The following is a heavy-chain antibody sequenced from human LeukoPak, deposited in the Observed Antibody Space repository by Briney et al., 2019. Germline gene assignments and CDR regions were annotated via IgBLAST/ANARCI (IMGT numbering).Heavy chain of an antibody. CDR3: ARVPVSGPGARFDY. Sequence: ASVKVSCKASGYNFTGYYMHWVRQAPGQGLEWMGWISAYNVNTNDAQKLQGRVTMTTDTSTTTAYMELRSLRSDDTAVYYCARVPVSGPGARFDYWGQGTLVTVSS. D-gene: IGHD4-11*01. CDR1: GYNFTGYY. V-gene: IGHV1-18*04. CDR2: ISAYNVNT. J-gene: IGHJ4*02.